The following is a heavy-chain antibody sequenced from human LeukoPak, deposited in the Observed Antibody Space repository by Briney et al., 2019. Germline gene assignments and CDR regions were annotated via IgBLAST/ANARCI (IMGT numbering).Heavy chain of an antibody. D-gene: IGHD3-10*01. CDR1: GFTVSSYE. V-gene: IGHV3-48*03. CDR2: ISSSGSTI. J-gene: IGHJ4*01. CDR3: ARDDGYGSYFDY. Sequence: GGSLRLSCAASGFTVSSYEMNWVRQAPGKGLEWVSYISSSGSTIYYADSVKGRFTISRDNAKNSLYLQMNSLRAEDTAVYYCARDDGYGSYFDYWGHGTLVTVSS.